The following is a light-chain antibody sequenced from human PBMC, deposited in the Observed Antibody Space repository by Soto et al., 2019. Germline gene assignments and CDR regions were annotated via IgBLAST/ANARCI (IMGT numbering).Light chain of an antibody. CDR1: QSVSNNY. V-gene: IGKV3-20*01. CDR2: RAS. Sequence: EIVLTQSPGTLSLSPGEGATLSCRASQSVSNNYLAWYQQKPAQAPRLLIHRASIRATGIPDRFSGSGSGKDFNLTISRLEPEDFAVYYCQQHGSSPGTFGQGTRLEIK. CDR3: QQHGSSPGT. J-gene: IGKJ5*01.